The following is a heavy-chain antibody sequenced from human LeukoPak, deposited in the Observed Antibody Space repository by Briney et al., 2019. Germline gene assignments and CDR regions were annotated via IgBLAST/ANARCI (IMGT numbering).Heavy chain of an antibody. CDR1: GFTFRDYT. Sequence: GGSLRLSCAASGFTFRDYTMNWVRQAPGKGLEWVSAISKSGTYIKYADSVKGRFTISRDNAKNSLYLQMNSLRAEDTAVYYCARDKGDYDTSGSLFVFGGQGTLVTVSS. CDR3: ARDKGDYDTSGSLFVF. CDR2: ISKSGTYI. J-gene: IGHJ4*02. V-gene: IGHV3-21*04. D-gene: IGHD3-22*01.